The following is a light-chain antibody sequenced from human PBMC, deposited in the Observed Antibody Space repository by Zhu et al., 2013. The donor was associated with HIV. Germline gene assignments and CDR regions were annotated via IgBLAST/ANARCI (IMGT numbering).Light chain of an antibody. CDR2: AAS. Sequence: DIQLTQSPSALSASVGDRVTITCRASENISIYLNWYQQKPGKAPKFLIFAASSLQSGVPSRFSGRGSGRDFTLTISDLQPEDFATYYCQQSYDTPTLTFGGGTRVEIK. CDR3: QQSYDTPTLT. J-gene: IGKJ4*01. V-gene: IGKV1-39*01. CDR1: ENISIY.